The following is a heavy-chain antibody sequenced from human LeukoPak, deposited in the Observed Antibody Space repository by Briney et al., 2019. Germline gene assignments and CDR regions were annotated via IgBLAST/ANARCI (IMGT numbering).Heavy chain of an antibody. D-gene: IGHD2-15*01. CDR2: ISPRSDYR. CDR1: GFAFSDHY. J-gene: IGHJ2*01. CDR3: ASARKLVEWYFDL. V-gene: IGHV3-11*03. Sequence: GGSLRLSCAASGFAFSDHYMSWVRQAPGKGLEWISYISPRSDYRRHADSVEGRFTISRDNARNSLSLQMSSLRAEDTAVYYCASARKLVEWYFDLWGRGTLVSVSS.